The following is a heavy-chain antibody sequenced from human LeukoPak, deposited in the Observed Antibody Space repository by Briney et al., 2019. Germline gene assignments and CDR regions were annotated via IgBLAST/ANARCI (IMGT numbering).Heavy chain of an antibody. Sequence: GGSLRLSCAASGFTFSSYAMSWVRQAPGTGLEWVSGISGSGGSTYYADSVKGRFTISRDNSKNTLYLQMNSLRAEDTAIYYCAKSRYSGTYYFWDYWGQGTLVTVSS. CDR1: GFTFSSYA. V-gene: IGHV3-23*01. CDR3: AKSRYSGTYYFWDY. J-gene: IGHJ4*02. CDR2: ISGSGGST. D-gene: IGHD1-26*01.